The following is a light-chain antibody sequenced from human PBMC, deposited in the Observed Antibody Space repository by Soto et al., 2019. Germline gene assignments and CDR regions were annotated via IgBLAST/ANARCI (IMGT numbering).Light chain of an antibody. CDR2: DDN. V-gene: IGLV1-51*01. CDR3: GTWDSSLSAGQ. CDR1: SSNIGNNY. J-gene: IGLJ2*01. Sequence: QPVLTQPPSVSAAPGQKVTISCSGSSSNIGNNYVSWYQQLPGAAPKLLIYDDNKRPSGIPDRFSGSKSGTSATLGITGLQTGDEADYYCGTWDSSLSAGQIGGGTKLTVL.